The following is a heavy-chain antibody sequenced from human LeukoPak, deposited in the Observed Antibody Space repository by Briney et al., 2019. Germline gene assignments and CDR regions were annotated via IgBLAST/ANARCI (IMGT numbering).Heavy chain of an antibody. Sequence: SETLSLTCTVSGGSISSSSYYWGWIRQPPGKGLEWIGSIYYNGSTYYNPSLKSRVTISVDTSKNQFSLKLSSVTAADTAVYYCARQPDIVVVQEFDYWGQGTLVTVSS. CDR1: GGSISSSSYY. J-gene: IGHJ4*02. CDR2: IYYNGST. D-gene: IGHD2-2*01. V-gene: IGHV4-39*01. CDR3: ARQPDIVVVQEFDY.